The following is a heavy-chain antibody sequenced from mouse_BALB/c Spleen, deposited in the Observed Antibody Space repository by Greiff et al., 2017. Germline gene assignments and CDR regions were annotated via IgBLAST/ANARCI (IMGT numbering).Heavy chain of an antibody. CDR2: ISYDGSN. V-gene: IGHV3-6*02. D-gene: IGHD2-4*01. J-gene: IGHJ4*01. CDR3: ASCMGLRRGYAMDY. CDR1: GYSITSGYY. Sequence: DVQLQESGPGLVKPSQSLSLTCSVTGYSITSGYYWNWIRQFPGNKLEWMGYISYDGSNNYNPSLKNRISITRDTSKNQFFLKLNSVTTEDTATYYCASCMGLRRGYAMDYWGQGTSVTVSS.